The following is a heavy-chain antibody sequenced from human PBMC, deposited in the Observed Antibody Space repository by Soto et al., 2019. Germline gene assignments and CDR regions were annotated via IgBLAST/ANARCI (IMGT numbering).Heavy chain of an antibody. V-gene: IGHV4-30-4*01. Sequence: SETLSLTCTVFGGSVSIGDYLWSWIRQRPGKGLEWIVYIHDSGNTYYNPSLKSRVTISLDTSKNQFSLKVTSMTAADTAVYFCARARGGDSGDYASLFDRWGQGNLVTVSS. CDR1: GGSVSIGDYL. CDR3: ARARGGDSGDYASLFDR. CDR2: IHDSGNT. J-gene: IGHJ5*02. D-gene: IGHD4-17*01.